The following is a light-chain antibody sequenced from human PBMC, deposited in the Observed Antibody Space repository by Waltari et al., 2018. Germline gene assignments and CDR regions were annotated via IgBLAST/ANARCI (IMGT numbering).Light chain of an antibody. V-gene: IGLV2-8*01. CDR3: SSYGGDNNYV. CDR1: SSDVGGFPY. Sequence: QSALTQPPSASGSPGQSVTISCTGTSSDVGGFPYFSWFQQHPGKAPKLIIYEVAKRPSGVPDRFSGSKSGNTASLTVSGLQAEDEADYYCSSYGGDNNYVFGSGTKVTVL. J-gene: IGLJ1*01. CDR2: EVA.